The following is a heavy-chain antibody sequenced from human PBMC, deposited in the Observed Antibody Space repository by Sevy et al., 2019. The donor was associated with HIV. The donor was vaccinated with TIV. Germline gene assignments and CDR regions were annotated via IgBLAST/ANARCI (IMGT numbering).Heavy chain of an antibody. Sequence: GGSLSLSCAASGFTFSSFAMSWVRQAPGKGLEWVSFISAGGGSIYYATTVKGRFTISRDNSKKSPNLQMNSRRADDTAVDYGAKDFGYSSGWPRYYYWGQGTLVTVSS. CDR1: GFTFSSFA. D-gene: IGHD6-25*01. CDR3: AKDFGYSSGWPRYYY. V-gene: IGHV3-23*01. CDR2: ISAGGGSI. J-gene: IGHJ4*02.